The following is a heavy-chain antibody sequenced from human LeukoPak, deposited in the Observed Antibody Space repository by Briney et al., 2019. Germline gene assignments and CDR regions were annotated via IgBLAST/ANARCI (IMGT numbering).Heavy chain of an antibody. D-gene: IGHD6-19*01. CDR1: GFTFSSYW. Sequence: PGGSLRLSCAVSGFTFSSYWMHWVRQAPGKGLVWVSRIDSDGSSTTSADSVKGRFTISRDNAKNTLYLQMNSLRAEDTAVYYCARPPYSSGSFDLWGRGTLVTVSS. CDR2: IDSDGSST. CDR3: ARPPYSSGSFDL. V-gene: IGHV3-74*01. J-gene: IGHJ2*01.